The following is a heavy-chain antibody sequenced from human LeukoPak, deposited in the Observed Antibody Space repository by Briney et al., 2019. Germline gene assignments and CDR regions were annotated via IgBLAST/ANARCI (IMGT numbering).Heavy chain of an antibody. CDR2: INSAGSTT. J-gene: IGHJ4*02. Sequence: PGGSLRLSCAASGFTFSGYEMNWVRQAPGKGLEWVSYINSAGSTTYYADSVKGRFTISRDNAKNSLYLQMNSLRGEDTAVYYCARGQQWLVRPSFDYWGQGTLVTVSS. CDR3: ARGQQWLVRPSFDY. V-gene: IGHV3-48*03. D-gene: IGHD6-19*01. CDR1: GFTFSGYE.